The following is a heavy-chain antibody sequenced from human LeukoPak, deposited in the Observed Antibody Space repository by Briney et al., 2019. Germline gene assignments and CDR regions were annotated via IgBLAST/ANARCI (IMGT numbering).Heavy chain of an antibody. D-gene: IGHD3-3*01. J-gene: IGHJ4*02. CDR3: ARDPSDHYDFWSGYMSSYFDY. V-gene: IGHV3-7*01. Sequence: GGSLRLSCAASGFTFSSYWMSWVRQAPGKGLEWVANIKQDGSEKYYVDSVKGRFTISRDNAKNSLYLQMNSLRAEDTAVYYCARDPSDHYDFWSGYMSSYFDYWGQGTLVTVSS. CDR1: GFTFSSYW. CDR2: IKQDGSEK.